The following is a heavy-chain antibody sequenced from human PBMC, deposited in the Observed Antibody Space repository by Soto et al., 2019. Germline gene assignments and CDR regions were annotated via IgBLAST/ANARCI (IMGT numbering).Heavy chain of an antibody. Sequence: TGGSLRLSCAASGFTFSDYFMSWIRQAPGKGLEWVSFISGSSDNIKYADSVKGRFTISRDNAKNSLYLQMNSLRAEDTAVYYCVRDSARIVVVPRVDGDNWLDPWGQGTPVTVSS. CDR1: GFTFSDYF. D-gene: IGHD2-2*01. J-gene: IGHJ5*02. V-gene: IGHV3-11*06. CDR3: VRDSARIVVVPRVDGDNWLDP. CDR2: ISGSSDNI.